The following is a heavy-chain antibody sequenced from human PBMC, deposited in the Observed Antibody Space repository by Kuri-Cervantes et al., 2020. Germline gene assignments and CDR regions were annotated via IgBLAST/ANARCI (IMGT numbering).Heavy chain of an antibody. Sequence: GESLKISCAASGFTFSSYAMHRVRQAPGKGLEWVAVISYDGSNKYYADSVKGRFTISRDNSKNTLYLQMNSLRAEDTAVYYCARDPRLWYSSSWYDYYYGMDVWGQGTTVTVSS. CDR2: ISYDGSNK. CDR3: ARDPRLWYSSSWYDYYYGMDV. J-gene: IGHJ6*02. D-gene: IGHD6-13*01. V-gene: IGHV3-30-3*01. CDR1: GFTFSSYA.